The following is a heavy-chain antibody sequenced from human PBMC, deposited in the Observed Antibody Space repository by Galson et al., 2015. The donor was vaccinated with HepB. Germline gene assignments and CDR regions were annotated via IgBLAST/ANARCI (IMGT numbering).Heavy chain of an antibody. J-gene: IGHJ5*01. D-gene: IGHD3-22*01. Sequence: SLRLSCAASGFTFSSYAMSWVRQAPGKGLEWVSSISGSGGGTYYADSVKGRLTISRDNSKNTLYLQMSSLRAEDTAVYYCAKDESSATYLLDSWGQGTLVTVS. V-gene: IGHV3-23*01. CDR3: AKDESSATYLLDS. CDR2: ISGSGGGT. CDR1: GFTFSSYA.